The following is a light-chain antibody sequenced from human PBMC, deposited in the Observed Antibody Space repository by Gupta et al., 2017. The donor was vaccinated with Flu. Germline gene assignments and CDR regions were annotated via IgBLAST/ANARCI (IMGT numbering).Light chain of an antibody. CDR1: SSNIGTNY. CDR3: AACDNSRSSYV. CDR2: RSN. Sequence: SVPTQPASASGTHGQRVTTSYSGSSSNIGTNYVHWYQQHPGPAPKLLIYRSNQRPSGVPDRFSGSKSGNSASLAISGLRSEDEADYYGAACDNSRSSYVFGAGTKVTVL. V-gene: IGLV1-47*01. J-gene: IGLJ1*01.